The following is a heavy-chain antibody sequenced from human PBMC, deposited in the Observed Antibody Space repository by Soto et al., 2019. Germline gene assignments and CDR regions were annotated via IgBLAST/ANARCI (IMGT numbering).Heavy chain of an antibody. Sequence: GASVKVSCKASGGTFSSYAISWVRQAPGQGLEWMGGIIPIFGTANYAQKFQGRVTITADESTSTAYMELSSLRSEDTAVYYCARDPRFELNSSSSGYWGQGTLVTVSS. V-gene: IGHV1-69*13. D-gene: IGHD6-6*01. CDR3: ARDPRFELNSSSSGY. J-gene: IGHJ4*02. CDR2: IIPIFGTA. CDR1: GGTFSSYA.